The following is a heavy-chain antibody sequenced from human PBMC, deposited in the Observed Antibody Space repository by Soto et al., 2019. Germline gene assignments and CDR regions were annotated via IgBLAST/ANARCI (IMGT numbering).Heavy chain of an antibody. CDR3: AKDSGSSTYFDY. CDR2: ISYDGSNK. CDR1: GFTFSSYG. D-gene: IGHD1-26*01. J-gene: IGHJ4*02. Sequence: GGSLRLSCAASGFTFSSYGMHWVRQAPGKGLEWVAVISYDGSNKYYADSVKGRFTISRDNSKNTLYLQMNSLRAEDTAVYYCAKDSGSSTYFDYWGQATLVTVSS. V-gene: IGHV3-30*18.